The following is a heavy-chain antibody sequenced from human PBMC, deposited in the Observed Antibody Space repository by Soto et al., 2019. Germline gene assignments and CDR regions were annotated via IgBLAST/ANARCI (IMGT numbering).Heavy chain of an antibody. CDR2: ISSSSSYI. Sequence: GGSLRLSCAASGFTFSSYSMNWVRQAPGKGLEWVSSISSSSSYIYYADSVKGRFTISRDNAKNSLYLQMNSLRAEDTAVYYCASSPLHLYSSSWYWYFDLWGRGTLVTVSS. J-gene: IGHJ2*01. CDR1: GFTFSSYS. CDR3: ASSPLHLYSSSWYWYFDL. V-gene: IGHV3-21*01. D-gene: IGHD6-13*01.